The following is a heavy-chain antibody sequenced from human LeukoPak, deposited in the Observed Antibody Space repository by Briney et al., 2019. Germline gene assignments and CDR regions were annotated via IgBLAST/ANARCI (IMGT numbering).Heavy chain of an antibody. CDR3: AKDRDTNDWYPCH. D-gene: IGHD3-9*01. CDR2: IDNTGVGT. V-gene: IGHV3-23*01. CDR1: GFTFSNYA. J-gene: IGHJ4*02. Sequence: GGSLRLSCAASGFTFSNYAMTWVRLAPGKGLEWVSGIDNTGVGTWFADSVKGRFSISRDNSKNMLHLQMDSLRAEDTAIYYRAKDRDTNDWYPCHWGQGTLVTVSS.